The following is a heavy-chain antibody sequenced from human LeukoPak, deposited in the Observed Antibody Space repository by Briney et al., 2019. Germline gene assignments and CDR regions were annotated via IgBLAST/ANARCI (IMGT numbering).Heavy chain of an antibody. J-gene: IGHJ4*02. Sequence: GGSLRLSCAASGFTFSSYSMNWVRQAPGKGLEWVSSISSSSSYIYYADSVKGRFTISRDNAKNSLYLQMNSLRAEDTAVYYCARGVGYNLYFDYWGQGTLVTVSS. CDR1: GFTFSSYS. V-gene: IGHV3-21*01. CDR2: ISSSSSYI. CDR3: ARGVGYNLYFDY. D-gene: IGHD5-24*01.